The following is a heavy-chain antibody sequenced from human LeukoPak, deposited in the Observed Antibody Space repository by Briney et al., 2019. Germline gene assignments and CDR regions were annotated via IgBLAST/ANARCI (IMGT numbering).Heavy chain of an antibody. J-gene: IGHJ6*03. V-gene: IGHV3-21*01. CDR1: GFTFSNAW. CDR2: ISSSSSYI. Sequence: GGSLRLSCAASGFTFSNAWMSWVRQAPGKGLEWVSSISSSSSYIYYAESVKGRFTMSRDNAKNSLYLQMNSLRAEDTAVYYCARDGRPYYYMDVWGKGTTVTVSS. D-gene: IGHD1-1*01. CDR3: ARDGRPYYYMDV.